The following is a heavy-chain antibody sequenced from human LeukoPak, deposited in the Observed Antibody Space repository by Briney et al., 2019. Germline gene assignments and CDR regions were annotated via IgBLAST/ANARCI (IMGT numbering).Heavy chain of an antibody. CDR3: ASSGLMRESFDY. V-gene: IGHV4-4*07. Sequence: SETLSLTCTVSGGSISTYYWSWIRQPAGQGLEWIGRIYTSGSTNYNPSLKSRVTISVDKSKNQFSLKLSSVTAADMAVYYCASSGLMRESFDYWGQGTLVTVSS. CDR2: IYTSGST. D-gene: IGHD3-10*01. CDR1: GGSISTYY. J-gene: IGHJ4*02.